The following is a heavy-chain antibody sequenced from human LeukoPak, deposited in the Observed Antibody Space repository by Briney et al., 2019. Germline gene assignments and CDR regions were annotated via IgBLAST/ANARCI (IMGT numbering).Heavy chain of an antibody. V-gene: IGHV3-64*04. CDR1: GFTFSSYG. CDR2: ISSNGGST. J-gene: IGHJ4*02. CDR3: ASAGSGLY. D-gene: IGHD6-19*01. Sequence: PGGSLRLSCSASGFTFSSYGMHWVRQAPGKGLDYVSAISSNGGSTYYADSVKGRFTISRDNAKNSLYLQMNSLRDEDTAVYYCASAGSGLYWGQGTLVTVSS.